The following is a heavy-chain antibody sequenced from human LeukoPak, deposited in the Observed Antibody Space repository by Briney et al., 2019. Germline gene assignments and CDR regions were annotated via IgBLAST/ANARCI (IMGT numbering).Heavy chain of an antibody. V-gene: IGHV4-59*01. CDR3: ARGQQDSISGFDY. Sequence: PSETLSLTCTVSGGSISSYYWSWIRQPPGKGLEWIGYIYYSGRTNYNPSLKSRFTISVDTSKYQFSLKLSSVTAADTAVYYCARGQQDSISGFDYWGQGTLVTVSS. J-gene: IGHJ4*02. CDR1: GGSISSYY. CDR2: IYYSGRT. D-gene: IGHD3-22*01.